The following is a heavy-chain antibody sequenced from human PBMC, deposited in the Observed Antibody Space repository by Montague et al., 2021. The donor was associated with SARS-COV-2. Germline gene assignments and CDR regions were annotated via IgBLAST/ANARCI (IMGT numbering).Heavy chain of an antibody. CDR3: ARDSIAAAGTDY. D-gene: IGHD6-13*01. V-gene: IGHV4-34*01. J-gene: IGHJ4*02. Sequence: SETLSLTCAVYGGSFSGYYWSWIRQPPGKGLEWIGEINHSGSTNYNPSRQSRVTISVDTSKNQFSLKLSSVAAADTAVYYCARDSIAAAGTDYWGQGTLVTVSS. CDR1: GGSFSGYY. CDR2: INHSGST.